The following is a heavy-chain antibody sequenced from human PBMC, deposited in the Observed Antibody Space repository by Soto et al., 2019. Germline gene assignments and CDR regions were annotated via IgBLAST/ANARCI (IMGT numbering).Heavy chain of an antibody. CDR3: VGVVGGLPRNRFDP. Sequence: EVQLVESGGGLVKPGGSLRLSCAGSGFTFSAYSMNWVRQAPGKGLEWVSAISSGFIYYADSVKGRFAVSRDNAKNFLYLQMNNLRAEDTAVYSCVGVVGGLPRNRFDPWGQGALVSVCS. J-gene: IGHJ5*02. CDR1: GFTFSAYS. D-gene: IGHD3-3*01. V-gene: IGHV3-21*01. CDR2: ISSGFI.